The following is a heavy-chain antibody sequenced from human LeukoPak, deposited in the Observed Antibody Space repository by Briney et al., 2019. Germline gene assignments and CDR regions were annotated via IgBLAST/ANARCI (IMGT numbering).Heavy chain of an antibody. V-gene: IGHV3-21*01. CDR2: ITSGGDYI. CDR3: ARGHYDVLAASYKWTPDY. Sequence: GRSLRISCAASGRTLSTLNMTWVRQDPGKRLEWVSSITSGGDYIYYADSVKGRFTTSRDNAKNSLSLQLNSLRVEDTAVYYCARGHYDVLAASYKWTPDYWGQGTLVTVSS. D-gene: IGHD3-9*01. CDR1: GRTLSTLN. J-gene: IGHJ4*02.